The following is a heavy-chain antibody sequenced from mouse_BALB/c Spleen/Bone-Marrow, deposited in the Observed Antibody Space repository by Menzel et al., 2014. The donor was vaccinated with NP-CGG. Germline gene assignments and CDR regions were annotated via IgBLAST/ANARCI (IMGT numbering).Heavy chain of an antibody. Sequence: EVKVVESGGGLVQPKGSLKLSCAASGFTFNTYAMNWVRQAPGKGLEWVARIRSKSNNYATYYADSVKDRFTISRDDSQSMLYLQMNNLKTEDPAMYYCVSQNYDYAWFAYWAKGLWSLSLQ. CDR1: GFTFNTYA. J-gene: IGHJ3*01. CDR3: VSQNYDYAWFAY. V-gene: IGHV10-1*02. CDR2: IRSKSNNYAT. D-gene: IGHD2-4*01.